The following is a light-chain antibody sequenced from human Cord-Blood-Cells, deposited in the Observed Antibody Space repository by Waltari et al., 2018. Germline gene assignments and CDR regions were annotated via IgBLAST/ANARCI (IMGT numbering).Light chain of an antibody. V-gene: IGKV3-20*01. CDR3: QQYGSSQT. CDR2: GAS. CDR1: QSVSSSY. J-gene: IGKJ1*01. Sequence: EIVLTQSPGTLSLSPGERATLSCRASQSVSSSYLAWYQQKPGQAPGLLIYGASSRATGIPYRFSGSGSGTDFTLTISRLEPEDFAVYYCQQYGSSQTFGQGTKVEIK.